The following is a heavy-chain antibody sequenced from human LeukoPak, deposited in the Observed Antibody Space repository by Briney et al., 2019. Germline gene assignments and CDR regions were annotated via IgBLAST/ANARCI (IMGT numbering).Heavy chain of an antibody. CDR1: GFILSTSG. Sequence: GGSLRLSCAASGFILSTSGMHWVRQAPGKGLEWVSYISSSGSARYYADSVKGRFPISRDNAKNSLYLQMNSLRAEDTAVYYCVRDLDLGGYSSFVSWGQGTLVTVSS. D-gene: IGHD4-23*01. V-gene: IGHV3-48*03. CDR3: VRDLDLGGYSSFVS. J-gene: IGHJ4*02. CDR2: ISSSGSAR.